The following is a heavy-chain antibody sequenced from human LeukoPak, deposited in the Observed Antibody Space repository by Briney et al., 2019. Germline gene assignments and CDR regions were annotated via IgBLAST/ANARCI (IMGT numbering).Heavy chain of an antibody. D-gene: IGHD2-2*01. J-gene: IGHJ4*02. CDR1: GGSISSYY. CDR3: ARFYCSSTSCYFDY. V-gene: IGHV4-4*07. CDR2: IYTSGST. Sequence: SETLSLTCTVSGGSISSYYWSWIRQPAGKGLEWIGRIYTSGSTNYNPSLKNRVTMSVDTSKNQFSLKLSSVTAADTAVYYCARFYCSSTSCYFDYWGQGTLVTVSS.